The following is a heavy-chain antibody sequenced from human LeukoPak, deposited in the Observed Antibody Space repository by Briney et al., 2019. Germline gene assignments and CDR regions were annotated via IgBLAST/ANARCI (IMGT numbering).Heavy chain of an antibody. D-gene: IGHD1-1*01. Sequence: ASVKVSCKASGYTFTGYYMHWVRQAPGQGLEWMGWINPNSGGTNYAQKFQGRVTMTRDTSISTAYMELSRLRSDDTAVYCCARVVREGTYYYYYMDVWGKGTTVTVSS. CDR1: GYTFTGYY. CDR2: INPNSGGT. V-gene: IGHV1-2*02. J-gene: IGHJ6*03. CDR3: ARVVREGTYYYYYMDV.